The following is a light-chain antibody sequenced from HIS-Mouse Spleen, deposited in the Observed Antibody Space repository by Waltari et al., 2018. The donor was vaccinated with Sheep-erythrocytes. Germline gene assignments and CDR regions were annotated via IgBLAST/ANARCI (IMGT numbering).Light chain of an antibody. V-gene: IGLV2-11*01. Sequence: QSALTQPRSVSGSPGQSVTISCTGTSSDVGGYNYVSWYQQPPGKAPKPMIDDVSKRPSGVPDRFSGSKSGNTASLTISGLQAEDEADYYCCSYAGSYNHVFATGTKVTVL. CDR1: SSDVGGYNY. J-gene: IGLJ1*01. CDR2: DVS. CDR3: CSYAGSYNHV.